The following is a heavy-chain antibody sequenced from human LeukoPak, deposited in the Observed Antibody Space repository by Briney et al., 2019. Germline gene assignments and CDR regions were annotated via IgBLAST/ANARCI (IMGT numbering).Heavy chain of an antibody. V-gene: IGHV1-2*02. CDR3: ARDIAAAGTGAEYFST. CDR1: GYTFTGYY. Sequence: ASVKVSCKASGYTFTGYYIHWVRQAPGQGLEWMGWINPNRGGTNYAQKFQGRVTMTRDTSISTAYMELSRLTSDDTAVYYCARDIAAAGTGAEYFSTGARAPWSPSPQ. CDR2: INPNRGGT. J-gene: IGHJ1*01. D-gene: IGHD6-13*01.